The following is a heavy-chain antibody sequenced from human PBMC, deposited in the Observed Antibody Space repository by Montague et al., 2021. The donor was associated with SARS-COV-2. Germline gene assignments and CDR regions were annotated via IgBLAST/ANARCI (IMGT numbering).Heavy chain of an antibody. CDR3: AHRFYSGSGSSGSGVFDY. CDR2: IYWDDDK. D-gene: IGHD3-10*01. V-gene: IGHV2-5*02. CDR1: GFSLSTDGVG. J-gene: IGHJ4*02. Sequence: PALVKPTQTLTLTCTFSGFSLSTDGVGVGWIRQPPGKALEWLAPIYWDDDKRYRPGLQSRLTITKGTSENQVVLTMTNMDPVDTATYYCAHRFYSGSGSSGSGVFDYWGQGTLVTVSS.